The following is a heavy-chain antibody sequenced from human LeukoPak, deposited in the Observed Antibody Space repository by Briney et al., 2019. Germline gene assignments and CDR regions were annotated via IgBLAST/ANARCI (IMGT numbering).Heavy chain of an antibody. CDR2: INHSGST. V-gene: IGHV4-34*01. J-gene: IGHJ4*02. CDR1: GGSFSGYC. CDR3: ARGIVVVAANRNHPTHTIDH. Sequence: SETLSLACAVYGGSFSGYCWSWIRQPPGKGLEWIGEINHSGSTNYNPSLKSRVTISVDTSKNQFSLKLSSVTAADTAVYYCARGIVVVAANRNHPTHTIDHWGQGTLVTVSS. D-gene: IGHD2-15*01.